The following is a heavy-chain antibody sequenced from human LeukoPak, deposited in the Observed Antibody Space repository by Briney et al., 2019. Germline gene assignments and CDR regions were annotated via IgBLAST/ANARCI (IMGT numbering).Heavy chain of an antibody. CDR1: GGSISSNNYY. CDR3: ARVPWYGYGTYYFDY. V-gene: IGHV4-61*05. CDR2: IYTSGST. Sequence: TSETLSLTCTVSGGSISSNNYYWGWIRQPPGKGLEWIGRIYTSGSTTYNPSLKSRVTISVDTSKNQFSLKLSSVTAADTAVYYCARVPWYGYGTYYFDYWGQGTLVTVSS. J-gene: IGHJ4*02. D-gene: IGHD5-18*01.